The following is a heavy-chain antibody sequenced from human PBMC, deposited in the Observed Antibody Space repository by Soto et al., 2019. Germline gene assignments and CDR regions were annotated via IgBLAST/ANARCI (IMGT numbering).Heavy chain of an antibody. V-gene: IGHV4-59*01. J-gene: IGHJ6*03. D-gene: IGHD3-10*01. CDR3: ARASGTYYNLGDYYYYYYMDV. CDR1: GGSISSYY. CDR2: IYNSGST. Sequence: PSETLSLTCTVSGGSISSYYWSWIRQPPGKGLEWIGYIYNSGSTDYNPSLKSRVTMSVDTSKNQFSLILRSVTAADTAVYYCARASGTYYNLGDYYYYYYMDVWGKGTTVTLAS.